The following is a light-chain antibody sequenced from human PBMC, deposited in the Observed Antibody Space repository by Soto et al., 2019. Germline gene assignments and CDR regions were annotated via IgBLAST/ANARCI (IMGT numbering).Light chain of an antibody. V-gene: IGLV2-14*01. J-gene: IGLJ1*01. CDR1: SSDVGGYNY. Sequence: HSVLTQPASVSGSPGQSITISCTGTSSDVGGYNYVSWYQQHPGKAPKLMIYEVSNRPSGVSNRFSGSKSGNTASLTISGLQAEDEADYYCSSYTSSSTPLYVFGTGTKLTVL. CDR3: SSYTSSSTPLYV. CDR2: EVS.